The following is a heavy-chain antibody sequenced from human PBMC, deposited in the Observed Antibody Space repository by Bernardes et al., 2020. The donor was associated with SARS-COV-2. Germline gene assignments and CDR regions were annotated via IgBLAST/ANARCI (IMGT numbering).Heavy chain of an antibody. V-gene: IGHV3-74*01. Sequence: GGSLRLSCAASGFAFSSHWIHWVRQDAGKGLVWLSRMNMEGSTKDYAASVKGRFTIPRDNAKNTLYLQMNNLRLDDRAVYCCVRGSPPGISGGPWTSEYWGQGTLVTVSS. J-gene: IGHJ4*02. D-gene: IGHD3-3*02. CDR3: VRGSPPGISGGPWTSEY. CDR2: MNMEGSTK. CDR1: GFAFSSHW.